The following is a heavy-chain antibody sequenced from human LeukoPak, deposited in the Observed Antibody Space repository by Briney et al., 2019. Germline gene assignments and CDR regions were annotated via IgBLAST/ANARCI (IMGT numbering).Heavy chain of an antibody. D-gene: IGHD3-22*01. CDR1: GGTFSSYA. V-gene: IGHV1-69*13. Sequence: GASVKVSCKASGGTFSSYAISWVRQAPGQGLEWMGGIIPIFGTANYAQKFQGRVTITADESTSTAYMELSSLRSEDTAVYYCARMYYYDSSGQNWFDPWGQGTLVTVSS. CDR3: ARMYYYDSSGQNWFDP. CDR2: IIPIFGTA. J-gene: IGHJ5*02.